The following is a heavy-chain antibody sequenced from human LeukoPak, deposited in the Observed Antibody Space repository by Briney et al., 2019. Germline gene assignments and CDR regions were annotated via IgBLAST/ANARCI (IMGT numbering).Heavy chain of an antibody. D-gene: IGHD6-19*01. Sequence: GGSLRLSCAASGFTFSSYSMNWDRQAPGKGLEWVSSISSSSSYIYYADSVKGRFTISRDNAKNSLYLQMNSLRAEDTAVYYCARDSSSGWYSFDYWGQGTLVTVSS. CDR2: ISSSSSYI. CDR1: GFTFSSYS. CDR3: ARDSSSGWYSFDY. V-gene: IGHV3-21*01. J-gene: IGHJ4*02.